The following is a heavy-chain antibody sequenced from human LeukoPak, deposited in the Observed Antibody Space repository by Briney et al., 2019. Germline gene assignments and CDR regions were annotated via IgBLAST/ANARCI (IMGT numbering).Heavy chain of an antibody. CDR3: ARGGIPTVHYYYFYYMDV. V-gene: IGHV3-30*01. CDR1: GFTFSCYA. CDR2: ISYDGNNK. D-gene: IGHD3-10*01. Sequence: GGSLRLSCAASGFTFSCYAMHWVRQAPGKGLEWVAVISYDGNNKFYADSVKGRFTISRDNSRNTLYLQMNSLRGEDAAVYSCARGGIPTVHYYYFYYMDVWGKGTAVTVSS. J-gene: IGHJ6*03.